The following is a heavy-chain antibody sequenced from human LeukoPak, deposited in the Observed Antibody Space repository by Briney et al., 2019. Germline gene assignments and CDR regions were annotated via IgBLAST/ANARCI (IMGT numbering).Heavy chain of an antibody. D-gene: IGHD6-13*01. J-gene: IGHJ5*02. CDR2: MRSKANNYAT. CDR1: GPIFSGSA. V-gene: IGHV3-73*01. Sequence: GGSLRLSCAASGPIFSGSAMHWVRQAPGKGLEWVGRMRSKANNYATGYATSVIGRFTISRDDSKNTRYLEMNSLKIEDTAVYFCASQAGYSSSWETWGQGTLVTVSS. CDR3: ASQAGYSSSWET.